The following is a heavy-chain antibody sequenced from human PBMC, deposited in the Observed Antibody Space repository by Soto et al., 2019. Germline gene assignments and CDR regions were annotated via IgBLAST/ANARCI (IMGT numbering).Heavy chain of an antibody. CDR2: IDYRRST. CDR1: GVSISSTPYY. V-gene: IGHV4-39*01. Sequence: PSETLSLTCTVSGVSISSTPYYWAWIRQPPGMGLEWIGSIDYRRSTDYNPSLKGRVTISVDTSQNQFSLEVRSVTAADTAVYYCETRHIDDPYGGPGGYWGQGTLVTVS. D-gene: IGHD3-10*01. CDR3: ETRHIDDPYGGPGGY. J-gene: IGHJ4*02.